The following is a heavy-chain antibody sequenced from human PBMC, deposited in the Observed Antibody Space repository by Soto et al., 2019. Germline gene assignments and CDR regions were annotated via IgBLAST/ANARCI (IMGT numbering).Heavy chain of an antibody. CDR2: IYSGGST. J-gene: IGHJ6*03. CDR1: GFTVSSNY. Sequence: GGSLRLSCAASGFTVSSNYMSWVRQAPGKGLEWVSVIYSGGSTYYADSVKGRFTISRDNSKNTLYLQMNSLRAEDTAVYYCARAQRELLPGYYYYYYMDVWGKGTTVTVSS. V-gene: IGHV3-66*01. D-gene: IGHD1-7*01. CDR3: ARAQRELLPGYYYYYYMDV.